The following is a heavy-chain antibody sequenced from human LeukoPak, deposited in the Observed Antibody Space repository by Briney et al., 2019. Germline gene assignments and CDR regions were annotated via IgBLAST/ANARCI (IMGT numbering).Heavy chain of an antibody. CDR2: IGSGSNTI. CDR1: GFTFSNYN. CDR3: ARGSTVTTRPA. J-gene: IGHJ5*02. V-gene: IGHV3-48*01. D-gene: IGHD4-17*01. Sequence: VGSLRLSCAASGFTFSNYNMNWVRQAPGKGLEWISYIGSGSNTINYADSVKGRFTISRDNAKNSLYLQMNSLGVEDTAVYYCARGSTVTTRPAWGQGTLVTVSA.